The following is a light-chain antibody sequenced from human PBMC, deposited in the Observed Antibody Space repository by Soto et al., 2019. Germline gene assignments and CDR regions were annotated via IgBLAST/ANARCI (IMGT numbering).Light chain of an antibody. V-gene: IGLV2-8*01. Sequence: QSFLTQPPSASGSPVQSVAISCTGTSSDVCGYNYLSWYQQHQGKAPKLMIYEVNKRPSGVPDRFSGSKSGKTASLTVSGLQAEDEADYYRSSYAGXSNVFGTGTKVXVX. CDR2: EVN. CDR3: SSYAGXSNV. J-gene: IGLJ1*01. CDR1: SSDVCGYNY.